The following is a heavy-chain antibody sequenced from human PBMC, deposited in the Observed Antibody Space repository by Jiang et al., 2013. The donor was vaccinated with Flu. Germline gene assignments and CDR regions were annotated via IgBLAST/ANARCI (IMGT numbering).Heavy chain of an antibody. V-gene: IGHV3-33*05. Sequence: VQLGGSLRLSCAASGFTFSTYGMHWVRQGPGKGLEWVAVISYDGTGEYYADSVKGRFTISKDISKNTVYLQMNSLRTEDTAVYYCVREPWRSGDRLAFEYWGQGTLVTVSS. CDR2: ISYDGTGE. CDR3: VREPWRSGDRLAFEY. D-gene: IGHD2-15*01. CDR1: GFTFSTYG. J-gene: IGHJ4*02.